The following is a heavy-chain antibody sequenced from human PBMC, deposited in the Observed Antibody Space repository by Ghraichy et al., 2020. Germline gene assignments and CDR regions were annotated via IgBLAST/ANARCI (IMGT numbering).Heavy chain of an antibody. J-gene: IGHJ6*02. D-gene: IGHD3-10*01. Sequence: SETLSLTCTVSGGSISSSSYYWGWIRQPPGKGLEWIGSIYYSGSTYYNPSLKSRVTISVDTSKNQFSLKLSSVTAADTAVYYCARDPSEVTMVRGAQYGMDVWGQGTTVTVSS. CDR3: ARDPSEVTMVRGAQYGMDV. CDR1: GGSISSSSYY. V-gene: IGHV4-39*02. CDR2: IYYSGST.